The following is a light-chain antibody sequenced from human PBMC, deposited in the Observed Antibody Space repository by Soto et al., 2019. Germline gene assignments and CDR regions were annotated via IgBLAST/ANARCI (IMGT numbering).Light chain of an antibody. CDR1: QSISTW. Sequence: IQMTQAPSTLSSSLGDRVTVTCRASQSISTWLAWYQQKPGKAPKLLIYAASSLQGGVPSRFSGSGSGTDFTLTISSLQPEDFATYYCLQDYSFPRTFGGGTKVDIK. J-gene: IGKJ4*01. V-gene: IGKV1-6*01. CDR2: AAS. CDR3: LQDYSFPRT.